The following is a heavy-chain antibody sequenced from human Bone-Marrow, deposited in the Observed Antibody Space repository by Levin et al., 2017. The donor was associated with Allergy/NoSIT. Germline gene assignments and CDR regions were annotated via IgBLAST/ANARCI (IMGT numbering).Heavy chain of an antibody. Sequence: ETLSLTCAASGFTFSSYWMHWVRQAPGKGLVWVSRINSDGSSTSYADSVKGRFTISRDNAKNTLYLQMNSLRAEDTAVYYCARDPQYSSSWYEFGYYYYGMDVWGQGTTVTVSS. D-gene: IGHD6-13*01. CDR3: ARDPQYSSSWYEFGYYYYGMDV. V-gene: IGHV3-74*01. CDR2: INSDGSST. CDR1: GFTFSSYW. J-gene: IGHJ6*02.